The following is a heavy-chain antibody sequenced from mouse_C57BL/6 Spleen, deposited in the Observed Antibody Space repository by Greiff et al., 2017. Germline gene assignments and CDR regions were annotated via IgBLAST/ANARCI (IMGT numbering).Heavy chain of an antibody. J-gene: IGHJ3*01. Sequence: VQLKQSGAELVRPGASVKLSCTASGFNIKDDYMHWVKQRPEQGLEWIGWIDPENGDTEYASKFQGKATITADTSSNTAYLQLSSLTSEDTAVYYCTTAYYSNYSLAYWGQGTLGTVSA. V-gene: IGHV14-4*01. CDR2: IDPENGDT. D-gene: IGHD2-5*01. CDR3: TTAYYSNYSLAY. CDR1: GFNIKDDY.